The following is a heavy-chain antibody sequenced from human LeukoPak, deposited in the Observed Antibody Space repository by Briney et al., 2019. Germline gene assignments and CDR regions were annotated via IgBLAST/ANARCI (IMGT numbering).Heavy chain of an antibody. V-gene: IGHV3-7*01. CDR2: IKQDGSEK. CDR3: ARGSVRGVIITPFDY. CDR1: GFTFSSYW. D-gene: IGHD3-10*01. Sequence: GGSLRLSCAASGFTFSSYWMSWVRQAPGKGLEWVANIKQDGSEKYYVDSVKGRFTISRDNAKNSLYLQMNSLRAEDTAVYYCARGSVRGVIITPFDYWGQGTLVTVSS. J-gene: IGHJ4*02.